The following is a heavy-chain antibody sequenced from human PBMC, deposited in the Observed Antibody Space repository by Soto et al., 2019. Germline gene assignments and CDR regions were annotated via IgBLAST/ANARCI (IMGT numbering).Heavy chain of an antibody. V-gene: IGHV4-59*01. CDR3: ARGALTTYFDY. CDR2: FYYSGST. CDR1: GGSISSYY. Sequence: QVQLQESGPGLVKPSETLSLTCTVSGGSISSYYWSWLRQPPGKGLEWIAYFYYSGSTNYNPSLKSRVNISVDTSKNQFSLRLSSVTAADTAVYYCARGALTTYFDYWGQGTLVTVSS. J-gene: IGHJ4*02.